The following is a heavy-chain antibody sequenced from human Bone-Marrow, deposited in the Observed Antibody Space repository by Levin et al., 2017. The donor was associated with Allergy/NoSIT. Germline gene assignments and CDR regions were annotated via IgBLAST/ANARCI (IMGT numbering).Heavy chain of an antibody. V-gene: IGHV3-33*01. CDR3: ARDNRSPFDY. CDR1: GFIFGGYG. J-gene: IGHJ4*02. D-gene: IGHD6-13*01. Sequence: GGSLRLSCAASGFIFGGYGMHWVRQAPGKGLEWVAVIWYDGSNEYYADSVKGRFTVSRDNSKNTVYLQMNGLRPEDTAVYYCARDNRSPFDYWGQGTLVTVSS. CDR2: IWYDGSNE.